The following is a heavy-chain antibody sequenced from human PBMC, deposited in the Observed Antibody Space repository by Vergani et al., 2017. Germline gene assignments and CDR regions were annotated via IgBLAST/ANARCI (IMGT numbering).Heavy chain of an antibody. V-gene: IGHV4-39*01. CDR2: IYYSGST. D-gene: IGHD6-19*01. J-gene: IGHJ5*02. Sequence: QLQLQESGPGLVKPSATLSLTCSVSGASIRSSNYYWGWIRQPPGKGLEWIASIYYSGSTYYNPSLKSRVTISVDTSKNQFSLKLSSVTAADTAVYFCAGHSTVELLVKLGWIDPWGQGILVTVSS. CDR1: GASIRSSNYY. CDR3: AGHSTVELLVKLGWIDP.